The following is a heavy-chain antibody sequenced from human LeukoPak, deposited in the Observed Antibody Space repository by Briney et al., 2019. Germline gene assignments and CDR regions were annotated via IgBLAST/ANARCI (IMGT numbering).Heavy chain of an antibody. D-gene: IGHD3-22*01. CDR1: GYTFTGYY. Sequence: SVKVSCKSSGYTFTGYYMHWVRRAPGQRLEWMGWINPNSGGTNSAQKFQGRVTMTRDTSISTAHMELSRLRSDDTAVYYCARGGYYDSSAYRVLDYWGEGTLVTVSS. V-gene: IGHV1-2*02. J-gene: IGHJ4*02. CDR2: INPNSGGT. CDR3: ARGGYYDSSAYRVLDY.